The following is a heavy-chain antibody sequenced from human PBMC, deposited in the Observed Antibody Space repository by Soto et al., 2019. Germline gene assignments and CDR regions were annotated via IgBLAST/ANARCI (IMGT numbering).Heavy chain of an antibody. Sequence: GGSLRLSCSASGFTFSSYAMHWVRQAPGKGLEYVSAISSNGGSTYYADSVKGRFTISRDNSKNTLYLQMSSLRAEDTAVYYCVKDGGYYYDSSGYGYWGQGTLVTVSS. V-gene: IGHV3-64D*08. CDR2: ISSNGGST. J-gene: IGHJ4*02. CDR1: GFTFSSYA. D-gene: IGHD3-22*01. CDR3: VKDGGYYYDSSGYGY.